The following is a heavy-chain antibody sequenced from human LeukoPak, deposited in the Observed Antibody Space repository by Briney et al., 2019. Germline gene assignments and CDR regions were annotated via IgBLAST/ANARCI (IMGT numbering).Heavy chain of an antibody. D-gene: IGHD3-22*01. CDR3: ARGAYYYED. J-gene: IGHJ4*02. Sequence: GGSLRLSCAASGFTFSSYTITWVRQAPGKGLEWVSYISSSSSTIYYADSVEGRFTISRDNAKNSLYLQMNSLGAEDTAVYYCARGAYYYEDWGQGTLVTVSS. CDR2: ISSSSSTI. V-gene: IGHV3-48*01. CDR1: GFTFSSYT.